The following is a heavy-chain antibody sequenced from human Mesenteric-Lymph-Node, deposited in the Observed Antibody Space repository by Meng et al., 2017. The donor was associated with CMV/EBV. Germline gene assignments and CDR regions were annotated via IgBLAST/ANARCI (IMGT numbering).Heavy chain of an antibody. J-gene: IGHJ6*02. Sequence: GSLRLSCTVSGGSISSSSYYWGWIRQPPGKGLEWIGSIYYSGSTYYNPSLKSRVTISVDTSKNQFSLKLSSVTAADTAVYYCAREMITIFGVAIWASDYYYGMDVWGQGTTVTVSS. CDR2: IYYSGST. V-gene: IGHV4-39*07. CDR3: AREMITIFGVAIWASDYYYGMDV. D-gene: IGHD3-3*01. CDR1: GGSISSSSYY.